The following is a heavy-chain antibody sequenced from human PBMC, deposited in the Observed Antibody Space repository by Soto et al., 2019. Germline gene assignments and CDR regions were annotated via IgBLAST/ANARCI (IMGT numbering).Heavy chain of an antibody. J-gene: IGHJ4*02. CDR1: GFTFSSYS. D-gene: IGHD2-15*01. CDR2: ISSSSSYI. V-gene: IGHV3-21*01. Sequence: EVQLVESGGGLVKPGGSLRLSCAASGFTFSSYSMNWVRQAPGKGLEWVSSISSSSSYIYYADSVKGRFTISRDNAKNSLYLQMHSLRAEDTAVYYCARSGPCSGGSCYGSLSYWGQGTLVTVSS. CDR3: ARSGPCSGGSCYGSLSY.